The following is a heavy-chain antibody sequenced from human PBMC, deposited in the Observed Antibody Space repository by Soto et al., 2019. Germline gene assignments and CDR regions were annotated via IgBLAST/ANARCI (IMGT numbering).Heavy chain of an antibody. D-gene: IGHD3-16*01. J-gene: IGHJ4*02. V-gene: IGHV3-53*01. Sequence: GGSLRLSCAASGFTVSNNHMTRVRQAAGKGLELVSFVHGGGSTSYADSVKGRFTISRDNSKNTLYLQMDSLRAEDTAIYYCAGRLTTAASLDYWGRGTLVTVSS. CDR1: GFTVSNNH. CDR3: AGRLTTAASLDY. CDR2: VHGGGST.